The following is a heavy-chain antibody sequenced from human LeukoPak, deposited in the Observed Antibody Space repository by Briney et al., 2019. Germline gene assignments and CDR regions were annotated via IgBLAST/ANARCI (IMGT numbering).Heavy chain of an antibody. CDR1: GGSISSYG. J-gene: IGHJ4*02. V-gene: IGHV1-69*05. D-gene: IGHD3-9*01. CDR3: ARDVLSYYDILTGPVTEDY. CDR2: IIPMLGRS. Sequence: EASVKVSCKASGGSISSYGISWVRQAPGQGPEWMGGIIPMLGRSNYAQKFQGRVTISTDESTSTAYMEMSSLRSEDTAVYYCARDVLSYYDILTGPVTEDYWGQGTLVTVSS.